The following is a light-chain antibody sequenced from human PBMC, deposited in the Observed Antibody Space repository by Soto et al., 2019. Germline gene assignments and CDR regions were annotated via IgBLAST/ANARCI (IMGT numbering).Light chain of an antibody. CDR1: QSVGDY. CDR2: DAS. Sequence: EIVLTQSPATLSLSPGETATLSCRTSQSVGDYLAWYQQKPGQAPRVLIYDASNRAPGIPARFSGSGYGTDFTLTSTSLEPDDFSAYYCQQRRDWPRVTFGGGTKVEIK. CDR3: QQRRDWPRVT. J-gene: IGKJ4*01. V-gene: IGKV3-11*01.